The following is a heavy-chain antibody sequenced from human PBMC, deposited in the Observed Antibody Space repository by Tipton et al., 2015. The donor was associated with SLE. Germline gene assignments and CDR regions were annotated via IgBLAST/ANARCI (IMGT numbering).Heavy chain of an antibody. CDR3: ARGDTMVRGVSYYFDY. CDR1: GFTFSSYW. V-gene: IGHV3-74*01. J-gene: IGHJ4*01. Sequence: SLRLSCAASGFTFSSYWMHWVRQAPGKGLVWVSRINSDGSSTSYADSVKGRFTISRDNAKNTLYLQMNSLRAEDTAVYYCARGDTMVRGVSYYFDYWGQGTLVTVSS. D-gene: IGHD3-10*01. CDR2: INSDGSST.